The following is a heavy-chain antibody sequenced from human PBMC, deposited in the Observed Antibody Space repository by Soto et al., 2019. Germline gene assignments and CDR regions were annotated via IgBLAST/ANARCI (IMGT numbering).Heavy chain of an antibody. CDR1: GYTFTGYY. V-gene: IGHV1-2*02. J-gene: IGHJ4*02. Sequence: ASVKVSCKASGYTFTGYYMHWVRQAPGQGLEWMGWINPNSGGTNYAQKFQGRVTMTRDTSISTAYMELSRLRSDDTAVYYCARVHCTNGVCYTYFDYWGQGTLVTVSS. D-gene: IGHD2-8*01. CDR3: ARVHCTNGVCYTYFDY. CDR2: INPNSGGT.